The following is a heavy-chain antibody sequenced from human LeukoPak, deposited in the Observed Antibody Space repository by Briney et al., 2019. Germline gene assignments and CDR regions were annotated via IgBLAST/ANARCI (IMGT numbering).Heavy chain of an antibody. D-gene: IGHD4-17*01. CDR1: GGSFSGYY. CDR2: INHSGST. J-gene: IGHJ4*02. V-gene: IGHV4-34*01. CDR3: ARGGYGDYDRALDY. Sequence: PSETLSLTCAVYGGSFSGYYWSWIRQPPGKGLEWIGEINHSGSTNYNPSLKSRVTISVDPSKNQFSLKLSSVTAADTAVYYCARGGYGDYDRALDYWGQGTLVTVSS.